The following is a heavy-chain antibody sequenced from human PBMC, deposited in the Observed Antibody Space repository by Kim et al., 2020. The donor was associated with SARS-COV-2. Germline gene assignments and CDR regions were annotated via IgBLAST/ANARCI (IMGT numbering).Heavy chain of an antibody. CDR3: ATETPTDFVAIQAVGRFDN. V-gene: IGHV1-18*01. J-gene: IGHJ4*02. D-gene: IGHD2-2*01. CDR2: ISTYNGDT. CDR1: GYTFFNYN. Sequence: ASVKVSCKASGYTFFNYNITWVRQAPGQGLEWMGWISTYNGDTKYAQKIQGRVTMTTDTSTSPAYMELRSLISYDTAVYYCATETPTDFVAIQAVGRFDNWGQGTLVTVSS.